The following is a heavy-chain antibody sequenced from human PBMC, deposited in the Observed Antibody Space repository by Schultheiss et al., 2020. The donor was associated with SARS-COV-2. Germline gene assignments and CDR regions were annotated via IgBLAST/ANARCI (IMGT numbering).Heavy chain of an antibody. CDR2: MNPNSGNT. J-gene: IGHJ5*02. V-gene: IGHV1-8*01. CDR1: GYTFTSYD. D-gene: IGHD6-6*01. CDR3: ARENSSSSGWFDP. Sequence: ASVKVSCKASGYTFTSYDINWVRQATGQGLEWTGWMNPNSGNTGYAQKFQGRVTMTRNTSISTAYMELSSLRSEDTAVYYCARENSSSSGWFDPWGQGTLVTVSS.